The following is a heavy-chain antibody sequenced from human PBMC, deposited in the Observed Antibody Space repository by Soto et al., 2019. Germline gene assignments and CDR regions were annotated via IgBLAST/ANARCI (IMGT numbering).Heavy chain of an antibody. V-gene: IGHV3-48*02. CDR2: INNSSTTM. CDR1: GFDFSTYA. CDR3: ARRIAPPDHAFDF. D-gene: IGHD6-13*01. J-gene: IGHJ3*01. Sequence: EVQLVESGGGLVHPGGSLRLSCAASGFDFSTYAMNWVRQAPGKRPEGISYINNSSTTMYYAVSVRGRFTISRDNARNSLYLQKDSLRNEDTAVYYCARRIAPPDHAFDFWGQGQWSSSLQ.